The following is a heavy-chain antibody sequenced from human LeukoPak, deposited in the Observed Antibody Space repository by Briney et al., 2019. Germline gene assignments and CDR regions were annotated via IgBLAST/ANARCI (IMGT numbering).Heavy chain of an antibody. CDR2: IYHSGST. Sequence: SETLSLTCTVSGYSISSGYYWGWIRQPPGKGLEWIGSIYHSGSTYYNPSLKSRVTISVDTSKNQFSLKLSSVTAADTAAYYCAREDYYGSGSYYYHWFDPWGQGTLVTVSS. CDR1: GYSISSGYY. V-gene: IGHV4-38-2*02. D-gene: IGHD3-10*01. CDR3: AREDYYGSGSYYYHWFDP. J-gene: IGHJ5*02.